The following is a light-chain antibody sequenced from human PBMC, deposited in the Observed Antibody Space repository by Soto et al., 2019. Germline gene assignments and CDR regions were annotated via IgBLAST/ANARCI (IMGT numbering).Light chain of an antibody. CDR1: QSVSSTY. V-gene: IGKV3-20*01. CDR3: QQCGSSPLYT. Sequence: EIVLTQSPGTLSLSPGERVTLSCRASQSVSSTYLAWYQQKPGQAPRLLIYGASSRATGIPDRFSGSASGTDFTLTISRLEPEDFAVYYCQQCGSSPLYTFGQGTKLEIK. CDR2: GAS. J-gene: IGKJ2*01.